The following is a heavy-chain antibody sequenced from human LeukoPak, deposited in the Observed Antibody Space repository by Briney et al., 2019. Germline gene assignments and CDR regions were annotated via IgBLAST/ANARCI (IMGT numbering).Heavy chain of an antibody. Sequence: PGRSLRLSCAAPGFTFSSYGMHWVRQAPGKGLEWVAVISYDGSNKYYADSVKGRFTISRDNSKNTLYLQMNSLRAEDTAVYYCAKDLSARFGELLFFMDVWGKGTTVTVSS. CDR1: GFTFSSYG. J-gene: IGHJ6*04. CDR2: ISYDGSNK. D-gene: IGHD3-10*01. V-gene: IGHV3-30*18. CDR3: AKDLSARFGELLFFMDV.